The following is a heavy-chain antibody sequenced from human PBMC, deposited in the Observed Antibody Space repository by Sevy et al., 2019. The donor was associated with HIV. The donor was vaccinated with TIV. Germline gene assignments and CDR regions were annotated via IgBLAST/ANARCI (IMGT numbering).Heavy chain of an antibody. Sequence: SQTLSLTCAISGDSVSGHSAAWNWIRQSPSRGLEWLGRTHYRSKWYTDFAVSVKSRITINPDTSKNQFSLHLNSVTPEETAMYYCARGGSAVTGTTFVLAFDIWGQGTMVTVSS. D-gene: IGHD1-20*01. J-gene: IGHJ3*02. V-gene: IGHV6-1*01. CDR3: ARGGSAVTGTTFVLAFDI. CDR2: THYRSKWYT. CDR1: GDSVSGHSAA.